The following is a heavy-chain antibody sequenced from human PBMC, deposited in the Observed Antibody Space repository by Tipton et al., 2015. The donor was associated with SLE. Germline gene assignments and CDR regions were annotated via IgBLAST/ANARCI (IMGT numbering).Heavy chain of an antibody. CDR3: ARFGVWFGELLTLDY. J-gene: IGHJ4*02. Sequence: TLSLTCTVSGGSISSHYWSWIRQPPGKGLEWIGSIYHSGSTYYNPSLKSRVTISVDTSKNQFSLKLSSVTAADTAVYYCARFGVWFGELLTLDYWGQGTLVTVSS. CDR2: IYHSGST. CDR1: GGSISSHY. D-gene: IGHD3-10*01. V-gene: IGHV4-59*08.